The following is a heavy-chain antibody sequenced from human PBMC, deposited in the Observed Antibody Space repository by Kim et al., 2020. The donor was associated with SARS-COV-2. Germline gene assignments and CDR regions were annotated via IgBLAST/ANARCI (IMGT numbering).Heavy chain of an antibody. D-gene: IGHD3-22*01. CDR2: IYYSGST. CDR3: ASIRLTYYYDSSGEASDY. Sequence: SETLSLTCTVSGGSISSSSYYWGWIRQPPGKGLEWIGSIYYSGSTYYNPSLKSRVTISVDTSKNQFSLKLSSVTTADTAVYYCASIRLTYYYDSSGEASDYWGQGTLVTVSS. J-gene: IGHJ4*02. V-gene: IGHV4-39*01. CDR1: GGSISSSSYY.